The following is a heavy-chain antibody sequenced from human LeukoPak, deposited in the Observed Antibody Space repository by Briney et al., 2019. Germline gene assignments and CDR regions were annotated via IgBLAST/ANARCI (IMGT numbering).Heavy chain of an antibody. Sequence: ASVKVSCKASGYPFTSYDINWVRQATGQGLEWMGWMNPNSGNTGYAQKFQGRVTMTRNTSISTAYMELSSLRSEDTAVYYCARPRRYCSGGSCYYFDYWGQGTLVTVSS. CDR3: ARPRRYCSGGSCYYFDY. J-gene: IGHJ4*02. V-gene: IGHV1-8*01. D-gene: IGHD2-15*01. CDR2: MNPNSGNT. CDR1: GYPFTSYD.